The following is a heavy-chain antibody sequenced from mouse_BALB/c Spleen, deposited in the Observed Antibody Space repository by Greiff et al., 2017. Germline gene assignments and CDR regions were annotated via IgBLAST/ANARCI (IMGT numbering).Heavy chain of an antibody. CDR2: ISDGGSYT. Sequence: EVQGVESGGGLVKPGGSLKLSCAASGFTFSDYYMYWVSQTPEKRLEWVATISDGGSYTYYTDSVKGRFTISRDNAKNNLYMQMSSLKSEDTAMYYCARDLDYGSNAMDYWGQGTSVTVSS. J-gene: IGHJ4*01. V-gene: IGHV5-4*02. D-gene: IGHD1-1*01. CDR1: GFTFSDYY. CDR3: ARDLDYGSNAMDY.